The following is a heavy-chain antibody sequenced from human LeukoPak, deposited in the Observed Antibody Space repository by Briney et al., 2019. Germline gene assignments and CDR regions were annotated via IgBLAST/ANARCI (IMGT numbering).Heavy chain of an antibody. D-gene: IGHD3-22*01. CDR1: GGSISTRF. Sequence: SETLSLTCTVSGGSISTRFWTWIRQPPGKELEFIGNIYYTGTSNYNPSLKSRVTMSIDTAKNQFSLNLSSVTAADTAVYYCARDLNYYDGSTYYDAFDIWGQGTLVTVSS. V-gene: IGHV4-59*11. CDR3: ARDLNYYDGSTYYDAFDI. J-gene: IGHJ3*02. CDR2: IYYTGTS.